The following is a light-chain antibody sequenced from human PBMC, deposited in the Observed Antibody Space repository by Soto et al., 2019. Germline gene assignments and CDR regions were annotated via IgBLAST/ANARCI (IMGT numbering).Light chain of an antibody. CDR3: QQRSDWPT. CDR2: DAS. J-gene: IGKJ1*01. CDR1: QSVSSY. V-gene: IGKV3-11*01. Sequence: EIVLTQSPATLSLSPGERATLSCRASQSVSSYLAWYQQKPGQAPRLLIYDASNRAPGIPARFSASGSGTDFTLTISSLEPEDFAVYYCQQRSDWPTFGQGTKVDIK.